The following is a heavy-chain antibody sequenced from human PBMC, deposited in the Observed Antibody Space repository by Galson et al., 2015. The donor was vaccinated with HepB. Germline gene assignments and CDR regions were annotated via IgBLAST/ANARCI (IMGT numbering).Heavy chain of an antibody. CDR3: TTGPMVHFDY. Sequence: SLRLSCAASGFTFSDAWMSWVRQAPGKGLGWVGRIKSKTDGGTTDYAAPVKGRFTISRDDSKNTLYLQMNSLKTEDTAVYYCTTGPMVHFDYWGQGTLVTVSS. CDR1: GFTFSDAW. D-gene: IGHD4/OR15-4a*01. V-gene: IGHV3-15*01. CDR2: IKSKTDGGTT. J-gene: IGHJ4*02.